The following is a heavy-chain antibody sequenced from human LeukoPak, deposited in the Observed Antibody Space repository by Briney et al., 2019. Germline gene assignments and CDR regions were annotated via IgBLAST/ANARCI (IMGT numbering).Heavy chain of an antibody. D-gene: IGHD5-24*01. CDR3: ARALDRWLQLEY. CDR2: IYYSGST. V-gene: IGHV4-59*11. J-gene: IGHJ4*02. CDR1: GGSISSHY. Sequence: PSETLSLTCTVSGGSISSHYWSWIRQPPGKGLEWIGYIYYSGSTNYNPSLKSRVTISVDTSKNQFSLKLSSVTAADTAVYYSARALDRWLQLEYWGQGTLVTVSS.